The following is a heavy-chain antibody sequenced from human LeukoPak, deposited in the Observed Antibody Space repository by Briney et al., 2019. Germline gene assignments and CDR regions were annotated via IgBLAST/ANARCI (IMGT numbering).Heavy chain of an antibody. CDR3: ARATYCTSTSCYVPFDY. V-gene: IGHV1-18*01. CDR1: GYSFISYG. D-gene: IGHD2-2*01. CDR2: ISANNGNT. Sequence: VASVKVSCKASGYSFISYGISWVRQAPGQGLEWMGWISANNGNTNYAQKFQGRVTMTTDTSTSTAYMELRSLRSDDTAVYYCARATYCTSTSCYVPFDYWGQGTLVTVSS. J-gene: IGHJ4*02.